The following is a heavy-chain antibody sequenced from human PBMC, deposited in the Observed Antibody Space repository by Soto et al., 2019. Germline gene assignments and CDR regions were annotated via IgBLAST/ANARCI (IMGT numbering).Heavy chain of an antibody. J-gene: IGHJ6*02. D-gene: IGHD3-10*01. V-gene: IGHV4-59*08. Sequence: SETLSLTCTVSGGSISSYYWNWIRQSPGKGLEWIGYVYYSGSTNYNPSLKSRVTISVDTSKNRFSLKLSSVTAADTAVYYCARQRDYYYYGSGTYTTSMDVWGQGATVT. CDR3: ARQRDYYYYGSGTYTTSMDV. CDR1: GGSISSYY. CDR2: VYYSGST.